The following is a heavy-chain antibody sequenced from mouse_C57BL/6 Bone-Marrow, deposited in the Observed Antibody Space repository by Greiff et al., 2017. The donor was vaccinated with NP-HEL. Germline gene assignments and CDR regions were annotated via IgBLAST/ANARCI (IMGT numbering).Heavy chain of an antibody. J-gene: IGHJ2*01. V-gene: IGHV1-81*01. Sequence: VQLQQSGAELARPGASVKLSCKASGYTFTSYGISWVKQRTGQGLEWIGEIYPRSGNTYYNEKFKGKATLTAAKSSSTAYMELRILTSEDSAVYFCARVGITTVVDYWGQGTTLTVSS. CDR1: GYTFTSYG. D-gene: IGHD1-1*01. CDR2: IYPRSGNT. CDR3: ARVGITTVVDY.